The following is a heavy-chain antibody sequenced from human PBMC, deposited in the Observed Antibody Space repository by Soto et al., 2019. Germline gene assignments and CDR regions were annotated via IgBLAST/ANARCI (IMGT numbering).Heavy chain of an antibody. V-gene: IGHV3-23*01. CDR1: GFTFSSYA. J-gene: IGHJ6*02. D-gene: IGHD5-18*01. CDR3: ASGRRGNSYGYVRNYYYYYGMDV. CDR2: ISGSGGST. Sequence: GGSLRLSCAASGFTFSSYAMSWVRQAPGKGLEWVSAISGSGGSTYYADSVKGRFTISRDNSKNTLYLQMNSLRAEDTAVYYCASGRRGNSYGYVRNYYYYYGMDVGGQGTTVTVSS.